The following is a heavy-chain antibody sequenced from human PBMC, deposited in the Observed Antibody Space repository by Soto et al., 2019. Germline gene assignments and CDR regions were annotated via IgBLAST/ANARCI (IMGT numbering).Heavy chain of an antibody. Sequence: SETLSLTCAVYGGSVNGYYWNQIRQPPGKGLEWIGEINHTGGTHYNPSLKSRVTMSVDTSKNQFSLRLSSVTAAETAIYYCATRITVFGLLIPPYDPWGQGTQVTVSS. J-gene: IGHJ5*02. CDR1: GGSVNGYY. CDR2: INHTGGT. V-gene: IGHV4-34*01. D-gene: IGHD3-3*01. CDR3: ATRITVFGLLIPPYDP.